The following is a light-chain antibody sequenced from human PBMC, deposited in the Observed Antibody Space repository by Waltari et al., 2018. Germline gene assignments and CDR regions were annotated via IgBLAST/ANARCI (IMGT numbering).Light chain of an antibody. CDR3: QSYDSSLSGSGI. CDR2: DVT. CDR1: STNIGAGFD. J-gene: IGLJ2*01. V-gene: IGLV1-40*01. Sequence: QSVLTQPPSVSGAPGQRVTISCTGSSTNIGAGFDVHWYQQLPGTAPKLIIYDVTHQPSGVSKRFPGSKSGTSAYLAITGLQAEDEADYDCQSYDSSLSGSGIFGGGTKLTVL.